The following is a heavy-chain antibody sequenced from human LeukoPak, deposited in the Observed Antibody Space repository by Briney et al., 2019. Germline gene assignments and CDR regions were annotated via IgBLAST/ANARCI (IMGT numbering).Heavy chain of an antibody. V-gene: IGHV3-23*01. J-gene: IGHJ4*02. CDR3: PKDTRGRYNYGYVDH. CDR2: ISGTGGST. CDR1: GFTFSSYA. D-gene: IGHD5-18*01. Sequence: PGGSLRLSCAASGFTFSSYAMSWVRQAPGKGLEWVSAISGTGGSTYYADSVKVRFTISRDHSKNTLHLQMTSLLAEDTAFYYCPKDTRGRYNYGYVDHWGRGTLVTVSS.